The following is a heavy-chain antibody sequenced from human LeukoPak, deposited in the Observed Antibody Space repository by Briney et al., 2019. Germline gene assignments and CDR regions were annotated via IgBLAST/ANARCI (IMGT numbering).Heavy chain of an antibody. D-gene: IGHD3-22*01. Sequence: GGSLRLSCAASGFTFSSYAMHWVRQAPGKGLEWVAVISYDGSNKYYADSVKGRFTISRDNSKNTLYLEMNSLRTEDTAVYYCARDLGQYYDTSDNWFDPWGQGTLVTVSS. CDR2: ISYDGSNK. CDR3: ARDLGQYYDTSDNWFDP. V-gene: IGHV3-30*04. J-gene: IGHJ5*02. CDR1: GFTFSSYA.